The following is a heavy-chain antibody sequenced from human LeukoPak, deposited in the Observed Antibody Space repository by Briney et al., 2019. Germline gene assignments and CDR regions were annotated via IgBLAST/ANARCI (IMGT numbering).Heavy chain of an antibody. D-gene: IGHD3-10*01. CDR2: ISYDGSNK. J-gene: IGHJ3*02. CDR3: AREISGSRAFDI. V-gene: IGHV3-30*04. Sequence: GGSLRLSCEASGFTFSSYAMHWVRQAPGKGLEWVAVISYDGSNKYYADSVKGRFTISRDNAKNSLYLQMNSLRAEDTAVYYCAREISGSRAFDIWGQGTMVTVSS. CDR1: GFTFSSYA.